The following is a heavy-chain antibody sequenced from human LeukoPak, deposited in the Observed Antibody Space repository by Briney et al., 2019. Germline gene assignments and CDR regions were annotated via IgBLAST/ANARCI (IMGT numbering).Heavy chain of an antibody. Sequence: GGSLRLSCAASGFTFSSYGMPWVRQAPGKGLEWVAVIWYDGSNKYYADSVKGRFTISRDNSKNTLYLQMNSLRAEDTAVYYCARSPQVGATFWFDPWGQGTLVTVSS. D-gene: IGHD1-26*01. CDR1: GFTFSSYG. CDR3: ARSPQVGATFWFDP. J-gene: IGHJ5*02. V-gene: IGHV3-33*01. CDR2: IWYDGSNK.